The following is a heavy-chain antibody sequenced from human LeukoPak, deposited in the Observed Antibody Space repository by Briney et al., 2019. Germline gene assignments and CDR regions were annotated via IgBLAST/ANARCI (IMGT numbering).Heavy chain of an antibody. D-gene: IGHD6-13*01. CDR1: GFTFSSYE. V-gene: IGHV3-48*03. CDR3: ARVSSSQTWGFGF. CDR2: ISSSGATT. J-gene: IGHJ4*02. Sequence: GGSLRLSCAASGFTFSSYEMNWVRQAPGKGLEWVSYISSSGATTYYADFVKGRFTISRDNAKSSLYLQMNSLRAEDTAVYYCARVSSSQTWGFGFWGQGTLVTVSS.